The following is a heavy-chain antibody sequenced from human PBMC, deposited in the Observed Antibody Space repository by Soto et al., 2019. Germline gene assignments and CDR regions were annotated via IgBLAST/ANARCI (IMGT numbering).Heavy chain of an antibody. CDR2: IWYDGSNK. Sequence: ESGGGVVQPGRSLRLSCAASGFTFSSYGMHWVRQAPGKGLEWVAVIWYDGSNKYYADSVKGRFTISRDNSKNTLYLQMNSLRAEDTAVYYCARDAVDTAMVSCVDYWGQGTLVTVSS. J-gene: IGHJ4*02. D-gene: IGHD5-18*01. CDR3: ARDAVDTAMVSCVDY. V-gene: IGHV3-33*01. CDR1: GFTFSSYG.